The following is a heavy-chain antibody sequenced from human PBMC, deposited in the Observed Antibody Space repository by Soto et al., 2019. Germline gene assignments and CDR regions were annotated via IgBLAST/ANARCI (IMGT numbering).Heavy chain of an antibody. Sequence: QVQLVESGGGVVQPGRSLRLSCAASGFTFSSYAMHWVRQAPGKGLEWVAVISYDGSNKYYADSVKGRFTISRDNYKNTLYLQRNSLRAEDTAVYYCARDWAGTVTTFYYYYGMDVWGQGTTVTVSS. CDR2: ISYDGSNK. V-gene: IGHV3-30-3*01. CDR1: GFTFSSYA. CDR3: ARDWAGTVTTFYYYYGMDV. D-gene: IGHD4-17*01. J-gene: IGHJ6*02.